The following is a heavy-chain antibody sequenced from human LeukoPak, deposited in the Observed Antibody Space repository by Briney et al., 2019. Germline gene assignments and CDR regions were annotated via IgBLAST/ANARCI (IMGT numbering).Heavy chain of an antibody. Sequence: SETLSLTCTVSGGSISSSSYYWGWIRQPPGKGLEWIGSIYYSGSTYYNPSLKSRVTISVDTSKNQFSLKLSSVTAADTAVYYCARHVVPTYSSSSHYFDYWGQGTLVTVSS. V-gene: IGHV4-39*01. J-gene: IGHJ4*02. CDR2: IYYSGST. D-gene: IGHD6-6*01. CDR3: ARHVVPTYSSSSHYFDY. CDR1: GGSISSSSYY.